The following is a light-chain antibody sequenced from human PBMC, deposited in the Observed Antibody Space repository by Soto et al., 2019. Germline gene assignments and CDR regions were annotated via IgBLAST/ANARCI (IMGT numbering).Light chain of an antibody. V-gene: IGKV3-20*01. CDR1: QSVAKNY. Sequence: EIVLTQSPGTLSLSPGERATLSCRASQSVAKNYLAWYQQEPGQAPRLLIHGAFIRATGIPDRFSGSGSGTDFTLTISRLEPEDFAVHYCNQYASSPQTFGQGTKVEI. CDR3: NQYASSPQT. J-gene: IGKJ1*01. CDR2: GAF.